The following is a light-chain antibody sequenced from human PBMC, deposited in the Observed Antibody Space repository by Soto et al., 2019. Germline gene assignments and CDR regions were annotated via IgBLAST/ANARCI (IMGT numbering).Light chain of an antibody. V-gene: IGKV1-39*02. CDR3: QKLDAYPPWT. Sequence: DIQMTQSPSFLSASVGDRVTITCRASQSISSYLNWYQQKPGKAPKLLIYAASSLQSGVPSRFSGSGSGTHFTLTISSLQPEDFATYFCQKLDAYPPWTFGQGTKVDI. J-gene: IGKJ1*01. CDR1: QSISSY. CDR2: AAS.